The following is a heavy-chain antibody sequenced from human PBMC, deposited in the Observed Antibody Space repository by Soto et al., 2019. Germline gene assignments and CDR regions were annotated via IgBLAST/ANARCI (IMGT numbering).Heavy chain of an antibody. CDR3: AKVVVMRAVNDALDI. CDR1: GFSFNDYA. J-gene: IGHJ3*02. D-gene: IGHD3-22*01. Sequence: GGSLRLSCAASGFSFNDYAMTWVRQAPGKRLEWVSAINDDGDSTYYADSVKGRFTISRDNSKNTVFLEMNSLRAEDTAAYHCAKVVVMRAVNDALDIWGQGTMVT. V-gene: IGHV3-23*01. CDR2: INDDGDST.